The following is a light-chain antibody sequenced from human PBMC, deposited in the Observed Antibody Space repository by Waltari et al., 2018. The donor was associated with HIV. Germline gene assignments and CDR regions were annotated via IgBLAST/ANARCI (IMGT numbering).Light chain of an antibody. J-gene: IGLJ2*01. CDR3: SSYTSSSTSVV. CDR1: SSDVGGYNY. Sequence: QSALTQPASVSGSPGQSLTISCTGTSSDVGGYNYVSWYQQHPGKAPKRMIYDASKRPSGVSNLFSGSKSGNTASLTISGLQAEDEADYYCSSYTSSSTSVVFGGGTKLTVL. CDR2: DAS. V-gene: IGLV2-14*01.